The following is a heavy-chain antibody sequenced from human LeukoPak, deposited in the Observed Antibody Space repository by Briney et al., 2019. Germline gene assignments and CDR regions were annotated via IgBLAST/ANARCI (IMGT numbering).Heavy chain of an antibody. Sequence: AGGSLRLSCAASGFTFSSYEMNWVRQAPGKGLEWVSYISSSGSTIYYADSVKGRFTISRDNAKNSLYLQMNSLRAEDTAVYYCARDSSGSYYYYYYYMDVWGKGTTVTISS. D-gene: IGHD1-26*01. CDR1: GFTFSSYE. CDR2: ISSSGSTI. J-gene: IGHJ6*03. CDR3: ARDSSGSYYYYYYYMDV. V-gene: IGHV3-48*03.